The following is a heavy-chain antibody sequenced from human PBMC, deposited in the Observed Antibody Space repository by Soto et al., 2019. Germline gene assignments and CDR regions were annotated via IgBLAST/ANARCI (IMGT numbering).Heavy chain of an antibody. D-gene: IGHD2-2*01. CDR1: GYTFTSYA. V-gene: IGHV1-3*01. CDR3: ARFNTPQDKYCSSTSCYRTGGNYYYGMDV. J-gene: IGHJ6*02. Sequence: ASVKVSCKASGYTFTSYAMHWVRQAPGQRLEWMGWINAGNGNTKYSQKFQGRVTITRDTSASTAYMELSSLRSEDTAVYYCARFNTPQDKYCSSTSCYRTGGNYYYGMDVWGQGTTVTVSS. CDR2: INAGNGNT.